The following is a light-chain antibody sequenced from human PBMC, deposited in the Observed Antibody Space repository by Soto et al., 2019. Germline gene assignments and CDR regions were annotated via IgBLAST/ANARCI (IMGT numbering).Light chain of an antibody. CDR2: AAS. J-gene: IGKJ1*01. CDR3: QQSYSTAT. Sequence: DNQITQSPSSLSSSVLERFTITFRASQSISSYLNWYQQKPGKAPKLLIYAASSLQSGVPSRFSGSGSGTDFTLTISSLQPEDFANYYCQQSYSTATFGQGTKVDIK. CDR1: QSISSY. V-gene: IGKV1-39*01.